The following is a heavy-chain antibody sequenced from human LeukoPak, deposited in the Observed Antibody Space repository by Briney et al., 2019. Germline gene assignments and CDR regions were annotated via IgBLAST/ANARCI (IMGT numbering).Heavy chain of an antibody. V-gene: IGHV3-23*01. D-gene: IGHD3-16*02. J-gene: IGHJ4*02. Sequence: GGSLRLSCAASGFTFSSYTMSWVRQAPGKGLEWVSTISGSGGSTYYADSVKGRFTISRDNSKNTLYLQMNSLKTEDTAVYYCTTGLDGVITFGGVIVPDYWGQGTLVTVSS. CDR2: ISGSGGST. CDR3: TTGLDGVITFGGVIVPDY. CDR1: GFTFSSYT.